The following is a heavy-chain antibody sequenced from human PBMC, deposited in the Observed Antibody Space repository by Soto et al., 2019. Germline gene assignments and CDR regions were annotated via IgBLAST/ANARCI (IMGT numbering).Heavy chain of an antibody. CDR3: ARAGASNWNYVSSSS. CDR2: ISANSGDT. Sequence: QVQLVQSGAEVKKHGASVKVSCKASGYNFAGSGFIWVRQAPGQGLEWMGWISANSGDTNYAQNLQGRVTMTTDTSTSTAYMELRSLTSDDTAVYYCARAGASNWNYVSSSSWGQGTLVTFSS. V-gene: IGHV1-18*04. CDR1: GYNFAGSG. J-gene: IGHJ4*02. D-gene: IGHD1-7*01.